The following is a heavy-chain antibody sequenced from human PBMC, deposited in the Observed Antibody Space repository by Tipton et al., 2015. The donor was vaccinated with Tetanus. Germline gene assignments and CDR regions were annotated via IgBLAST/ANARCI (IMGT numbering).Heavy chain of an antibody. J-gene: IGHJ4*02. CDR1: GGSISSYY. CDR3: ARVPSIGDGSGKATSTDY. Sequence: LRLSCTVSGGSISSYYWSWIRQPAGKGLEWIGRIYTSGSTNYNPSLKSRVTTSVDTSKNQFSLKLSSVTAADTAVYYCARVPSIGDGSGKATSTDYWGQGTLVTVSS. D-gene: IGHD3-10*01. CDR2: IYTSGST. V-gene: IGHV4-4*07.